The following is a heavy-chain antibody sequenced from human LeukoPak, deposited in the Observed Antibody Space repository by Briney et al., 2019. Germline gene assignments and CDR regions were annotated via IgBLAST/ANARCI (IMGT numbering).Heavy chain of an antibody. CDR2: MYYSGSGST. J-gene: IGHJ2*01. V-gene: IGHV4-59*01. CDR1: GDPMNSYY. CDR3: ARGYCSGGSCPSGRCYFDL. Sequence: SETLSPTCTVSGDPMNSYYWSWIRQPPGKGLEWIGYMYYSGSGSTNYNPSLRSRVTISVDTAKNQFSLKLSSVTAADTAVYYCARGYCSGGSCPSGRCYFDLWGRGTLVTVSS. D-gene: IGHD2-15*01.